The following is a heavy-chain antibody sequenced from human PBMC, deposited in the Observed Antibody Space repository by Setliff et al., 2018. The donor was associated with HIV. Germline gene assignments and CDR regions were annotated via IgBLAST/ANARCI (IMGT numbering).Heavy chain of an antibody. V-gene: IGHV1-46*01. J-gene: IGHJ4*02. Sequence: ASVKVSCKASGYSFTNYYMNWVRQAPGQVLEWMGIINPSGGGTTYAQKFQGRVTMTRDTSTDTLYMDLSSLTSEDTAVYYCVRGMTSYDSSGYSIPYYFDYWGQGTLVTVSS. CDR1: GYSFTNYY. D-gene: IGHD3-22*01. CDR2: INPSGGGT. CDR3: VRGMTSYDSSGYSIPYYFDY.